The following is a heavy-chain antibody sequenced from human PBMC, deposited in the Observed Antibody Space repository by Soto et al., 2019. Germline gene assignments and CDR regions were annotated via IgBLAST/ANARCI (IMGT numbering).Heavy chain of an antibody. CDR2: ISESGGST. D-gene: IGHD6-13*01. J-gene: IGHJ4*02. CDR1: GFSFIDYA. CDR3: AKRSPYSSGWYSPIFDY. Sequence: PRGSLTLSCAASGFSFIDYAMSWVRHSPGKGLEWVSVISESGGSTHYADSVRGRFTVSRDNSKNSLSLRMNSLRDEDTAVYFCAKRSPYSSGWYSPIFDYWGQGALVTVSS. V-gene: IGHV3-23*01.